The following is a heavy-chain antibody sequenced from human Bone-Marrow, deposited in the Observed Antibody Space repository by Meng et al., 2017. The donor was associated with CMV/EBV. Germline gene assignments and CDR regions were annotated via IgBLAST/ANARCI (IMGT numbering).Heavy chain of an antibody. J-gene: IGHJ6*01. CDR1: GESFSGHY. CDR3: ARLRITMVRGRGYYYHGLDV. V-gene: IGHV4-34*01. D-gene: IGHD3-10*01. Sequence: GSLRLSCVVFGESFSGHYWSWIRQPPGKGLEWIGEINHSGSTTSNPSLKSRLTISVDTSKSQFSLRLTSVTAADAAVYYCARLRITMVRGRGYYYHGLDVWGQGTTVTGSS. CDR2: INHSGST.